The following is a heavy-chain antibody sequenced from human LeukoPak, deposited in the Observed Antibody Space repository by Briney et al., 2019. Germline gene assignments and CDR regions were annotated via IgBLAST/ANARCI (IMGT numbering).Heavy chain of an antibody. V-gene: IGHV4-39*01. CDR2: IYYSGST. CDR3: ARHRFTMVPAWESGNNFDY. D-gene: IGHD3-10*01. CDR1: GGSISSSSYY. J-gene: IGHJ4*02. Sequence: SETLSLTCTVSGGSISSSSYYWGWIRQPQGKGLARIGSIYYSGSTYYNPSLKSRVTISVDTSMNQFSLKLSSVTAADTAVYYCARHRFTMVPAWESGNNFDYWGQGTLVTVSS.